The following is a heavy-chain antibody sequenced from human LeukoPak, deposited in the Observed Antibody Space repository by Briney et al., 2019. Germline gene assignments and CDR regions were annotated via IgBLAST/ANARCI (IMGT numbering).Heavy chain of an antibody. CDR1: GYTVSSNY. D-gene: IGHD1-26*01. J-gene: IGHJ4*02. V-gene: IGHV3-11*05. CDR2: ISSSSSYT. Sequence: PGGSLRLSCAASGYTVSSNYMSWVRQAPGKGLEWVSYISSSSSYTNYADSVKGRFTISRDNAKNSLYLQMNSLRAEDAAVYYCARDRYSGSYYENSDYWGQGTLVTVSS. CDR3: ARDRYSGSYYENSDY.